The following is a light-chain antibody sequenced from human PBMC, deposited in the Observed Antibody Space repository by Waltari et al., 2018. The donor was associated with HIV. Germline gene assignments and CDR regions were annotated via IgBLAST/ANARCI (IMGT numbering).Light chain of an antibody. CDR2: EVS. J-gene: IGLJ3*02. CDR1: SSDVGSYNL. CDR3: CSYAGSSTFV. V-gene: IGLV2-23*02. Sequence: QSALTQPASVSGSPGQSITTSCTGTSSDVGSYNLLSWYHQHPGKAPKLMIYEVSKRPSGVANRFSGSKSGNTASLTISGLQAEDEADYYCCSYAGSSTFVFGGGTKLTVL.